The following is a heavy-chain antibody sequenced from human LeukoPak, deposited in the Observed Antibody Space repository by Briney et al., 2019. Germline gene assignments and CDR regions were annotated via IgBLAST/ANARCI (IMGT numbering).Heavy chain of an antibody. D-gene: IGHD3-22*01. V-gene: IGHV3-23*01. J-gene: IGHJ6*02. CDR3: AKDFSPLYYYDSSGPTVHYYYGMDV. Sequence: PGGSLRLSCAASRFTFSNYAMTWVRQTPGKGLEWVSAISASASTTYYADSVKGRFTISRDNSKNTLYLQMNSLRAEDTAVYYCAKDFSPLYYYDSSGPTVHYYYGMDVWGQGTTVTVSS. CDR2: ISASASTT. CDR1: RFTFSNYA.